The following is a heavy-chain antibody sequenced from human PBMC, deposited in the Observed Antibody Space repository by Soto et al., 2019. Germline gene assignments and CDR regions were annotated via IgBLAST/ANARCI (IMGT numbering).Heavy chain of an antibody. D-gene: IGHD1-20*01. CDR2: ISVSDAFI. Sequence: GGSLRLSCAASGFNVGAFAVNWVRQAPGKGLEWVSGISVSDAFIYYADSVRGRFSISRDASENILYLQMNSLRVDDAALYYCTRETVAGITGLDYWGPGTLVTVSS. V-gene: IGHV3-23*01. CDR1: GFNVGAFA. CDR3: TRETVAGITGLDY. J-gene: IGHJ4*02.